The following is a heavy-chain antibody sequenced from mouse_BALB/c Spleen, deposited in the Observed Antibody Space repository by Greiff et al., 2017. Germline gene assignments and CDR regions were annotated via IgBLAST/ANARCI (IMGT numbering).Heavy chain of an antibody. Sequence: QVQLKQSGAELVRPGTSVKVSCKASGYAFTNYLLEWVKQRPGQGLEWIGVINPGSGGTHYNEKFKGKATLTADKSSSTAYMQLSSLTSDDSAVHFCAGAMDYWGQGTSVTVSA. CDR3: AGAMDY. V-gene: IGHV1-54*03. CDR2: INPGSGGT. CDR1: GYAFTNYL. J-gene: IGHJ4*01.